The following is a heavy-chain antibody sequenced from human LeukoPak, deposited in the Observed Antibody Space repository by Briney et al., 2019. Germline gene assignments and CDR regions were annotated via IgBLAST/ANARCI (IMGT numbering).Heavy chain of an antibody. V-gene: IGHV3-48*02. CDR2: ISSSNSPI. Sequence: GGSLRLSCAASGFIFSTYSMNWVRQAPGKGLEWVSYISSSNSPIYYGDSVRGRFTISRDNAKNSLSLQMNSLRDEDTAVYYCAREIYYYGMDVWGQGTTVTVSS. J-gene: IGHJ6*02. CDR3: AREIYYYGMDV. CDR1: GFIFSTYS.